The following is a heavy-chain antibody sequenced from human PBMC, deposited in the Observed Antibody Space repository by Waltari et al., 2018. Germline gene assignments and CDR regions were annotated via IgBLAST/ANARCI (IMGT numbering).Heavy chain of an antibody. CDR3: ARDGEYCSGDKCYSYWYFDL. D-gene: IGHD2-15*01. CDR1: GFDFSSYW. CDR2: INQDGSEI. Sequence: EVQLVESGGGLVQPGGSLRLSCAVSGFDFSSYWQSWVRQVPGKGLEGGANINQDGSEIYYVESVKGRFTISRDNAKNSLYLQMNSRRAEDTAMYYCARDGEYCSGDKCYSYWYFDLWGRGTLVTVSS. V-gene: IGHV3-7*01. J-gene: IGHJ2*01.